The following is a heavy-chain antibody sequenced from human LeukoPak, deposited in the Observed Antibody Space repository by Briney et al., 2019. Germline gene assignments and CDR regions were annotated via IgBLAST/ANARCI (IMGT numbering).Heavy chain of an antibody. CDR2: IIPIFGTA. J-gene: IGHJ4*02. CDR3: ARDGLYCSGDSCYPYYFDS. CDR1: GGTFSSYA. Sequence: ASVKVSCKASGGTFSSYAISWVRQAPGQGLEWMGGIIPIFGTANYAQKFQGRVTITADESTSTAYMELSSLRSDDTAVYYCARDGLYCSGDSCYPYYFDSWGQGTLVTVSS. D-gene: IGHD2-15*01. V-gene: IGHV1-69*01.